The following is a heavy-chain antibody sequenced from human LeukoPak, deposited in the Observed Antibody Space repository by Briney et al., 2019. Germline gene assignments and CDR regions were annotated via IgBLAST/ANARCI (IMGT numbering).Heavy chain of an antibody. V-gene: IGHV3-74*01. D-gene: IGHD4-23*01. Sequence: GGSLRLSCAASGFTFSTYWMHWVRQAPGKGLVWVSRINSDGGTTTYADSVKGRFTISRDNAKNTLYLQMNSLRAEDTAVYYCARELATVVTLDCWGQGTLVTVSS. CDR2: INSDGGTT. CDR1: GFTFSTYW. CDR3: ARELATVVTLDC. J-gene: IGHJ4*02.